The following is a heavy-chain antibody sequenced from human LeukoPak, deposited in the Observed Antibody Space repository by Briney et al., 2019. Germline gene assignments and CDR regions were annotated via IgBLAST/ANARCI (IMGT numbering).Heavy chain of an antibody. CDR2: IRYDGSNK. Sequence: GGSLRLSCAASGFTFSSYRMHWVRQAPGKGLEWVAFIRYDGSNKYYADSVKGRFTISRDNSKNTLYLQMNSLRAEDTAVYYCAKDSEYRMPDAFDIWGQGTMVTVSS. V-gene: IGHV3-30*02. D-gene: IGHD6-6*01. CDR1: GFTFSSYR. CDR3: AKDSEYRMPDAFDI. J-gene: IGHJ3*02.